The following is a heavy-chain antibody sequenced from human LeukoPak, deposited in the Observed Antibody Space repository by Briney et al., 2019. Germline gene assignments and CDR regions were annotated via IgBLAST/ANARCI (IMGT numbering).Heavy chain of an antibody. J-gene: IGHJ4*02. D-gene: IGHD3-22*01. CDR1: GGSISSGSYY. CDR2: IYTSGST. V-gene: IGHV4-61*02. Sequence: SHTLSLTCTLSGGSISSGSYYWSWIRQPAGKGLEWIGRIYTSGSTNYNPSLKSRVTISVDTSKNQFSLKLSSVTAADTAVYYCAREVDYYDSSGYYYVFYFDYCGQGTLVTVSS. CDR3: AREVDYYDSSGYYYVFYFDY.